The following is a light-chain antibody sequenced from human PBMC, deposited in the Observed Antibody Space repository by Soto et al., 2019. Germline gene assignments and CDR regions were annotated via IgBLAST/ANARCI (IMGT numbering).Light chain of an antibody. J-gene: IGKJ4*01. CDR1: QTVSNNY. CDR2: GAF. Sequence: EIVLTQSPGPLSLSPGEGATLSCMSSQTVSNNYLAWYQQKPGQPPRLLIYGAFGRATGIPDRFSGSGSGTDCTLTISRLEPEDVAVYYCQQYGSSTLTLGGGTKVDIK. CDR3: QQYGSSTLT. V-gene: IGKV3-20*01.